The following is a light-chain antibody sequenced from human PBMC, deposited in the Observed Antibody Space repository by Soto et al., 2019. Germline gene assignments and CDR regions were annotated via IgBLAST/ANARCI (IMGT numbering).Light chain of an antibody. V-gene: IGLV1-51*01. CDR2: EVS. CDR3: NSYSRGTTLRV. CDR1: SSNIGGNS. J-gene: IGLJ1*01. Sequence: QSVMTQPPSVSAAPGQRVTISCSGSSSNIGGNSVSWYQQLPGTAPKLLIYEVSHRPSGVSHRFSGSKSGDTASLTIAGLQAEDEADYYCNSYSRGTTLRVFGTGTKLTVL.